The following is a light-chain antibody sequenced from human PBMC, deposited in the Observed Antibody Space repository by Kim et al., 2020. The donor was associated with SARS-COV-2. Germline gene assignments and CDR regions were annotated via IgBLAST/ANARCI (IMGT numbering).Light chain of an antibody. V-gene: IGKV1-5*01. J-gene: IGKJ2*01. CDR2: DAS. CDR3: QQYNSYSPVT. Sequence: DIQMTQSPSTLSASVGDRVTITCRASQSISSWLAWYQQKPRKAPKLLIYDASSLESGVPSRFSGSGSGTEFTLTISSLQPDDFATYYCQQYNSYSPVTFGQGTKLEI. CDR1: QSISSW.